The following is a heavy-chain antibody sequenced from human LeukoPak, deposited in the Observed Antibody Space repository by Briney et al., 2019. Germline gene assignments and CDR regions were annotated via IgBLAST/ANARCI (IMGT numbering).Heavy chain of an antibody. V-gene: IGHV3-49*04. Sequence: GGSLRLSCTVSGFTFGDYAMSWVRQAPGKGLEWVGFIRRKAYGGTIEYAASVKGRFTISRDDSKSIAYLQMNSLKTEDTAVYYCTRCSGGGCYSNAFDIWGRGTMVTVSS. D-gene: IGHD2-15*01. CDR3: TRCSGGGCYSNAFDI. CDR2: IRRKAYGGTI. CDR1: GFTFGDYA. J-gene: IGHJ3*02.